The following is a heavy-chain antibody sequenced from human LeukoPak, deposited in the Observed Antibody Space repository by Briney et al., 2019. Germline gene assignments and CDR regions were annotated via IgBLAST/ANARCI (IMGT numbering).Heavy chain of an antibody. Sequence: GESLKISCKGYGYSFTSYWIGWVRQMPGKGLEWMGIIYPGDSDTRYSPSFQGQVTISADKSISTAYLQWSSLKASDTAMYYCARHRGGGGCSGGSCYSDYWGQGTLVTVSS. CDR2: IYPGDSDT. D-gene: IGHD2-15*01. CDR1: GYSFTSYW. CDR3: ARHRGGGGCSGGSCYSDY. V-gene: IGHV5-51*01. J-gene: IGHJ4*02.